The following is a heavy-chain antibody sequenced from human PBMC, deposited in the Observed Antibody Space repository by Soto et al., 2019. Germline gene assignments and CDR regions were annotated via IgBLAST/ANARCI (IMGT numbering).Heavy chain of an antibody. J-gene: IGHJ4*02. CDR2: IWYDGSNK. CDR3: ARDSNVLWFGELSIDY. CDR1: GFTFSSYG. Sequence: QVQLVESGGGVVQPGRSLRLFCAASGFTFSSYGMHWVRQAPGKGLEWVAVIWYDGSNKYYADSVKGRFTISRDNSKNTLYLQMNSLRAEDTAVYYCARDSNVLWFGELSIDYWGQGTLVTVSS. V-gene: IGHV3-33*01. D-gene: IGHD3-10*01.